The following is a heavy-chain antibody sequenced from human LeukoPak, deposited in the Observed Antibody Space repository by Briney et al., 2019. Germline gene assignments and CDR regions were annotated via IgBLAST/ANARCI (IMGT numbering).Heavy chain of an antibody. D-gene: IGHD5-18*01. CDR3: ARGTWILDAFDI. V-gene: IGHV3-13*01. CDR2: IGTAGDT. Sequence: GGSLRLSCAASGFTFSSYDMHWVRQATGKGLEWVSAIGTAGDTYYPGSVKGRFTISREDAKNSLYLQMNSLRAGDTAVYYCARGTWILDAFDIWGQGTMVTVSS. CDR1: GFTFSSYD. J-gene: IGHJ3*02.